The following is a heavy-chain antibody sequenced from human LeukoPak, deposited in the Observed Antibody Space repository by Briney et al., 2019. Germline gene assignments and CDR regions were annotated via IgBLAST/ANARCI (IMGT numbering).Heavy chain of an antibody. V-gene: IGHV4-39*01. J-gene: IGHJ4*02. CDR1: GGSISSSSYY. CDR2: IYYSGST. D-gene: IGHD3-10*01. CDR3: ARRYQREYYFDY. Sequence: KPSETLSLTCTVSGGSISSSSYYWGWIRQPPGKGLEWIGSIYYSGSTYYNPSLKSRVTISVDMSKNQFSLKLSSVTAADTAVYYCARRYQREYYFDYWGQGTLITVSS.